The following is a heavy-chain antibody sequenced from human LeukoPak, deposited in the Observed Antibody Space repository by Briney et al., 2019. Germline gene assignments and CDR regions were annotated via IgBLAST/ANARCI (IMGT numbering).Heavy chain of an antibody. CDR2: VKKDASEK. CDR1: GFTFSNNW. V-gene: IGHV3-7*01. D-gene: IGHD3-3*01. Sequence: GGSLRLSCAASGFTFSNNWMTWVRQVPGKGLEWVASVKKDASEKYYVDSVKGRFTISRDNAKNSLYLQMNSLRAEDTAVYYCARVGLGITIFGVVKNAFDIWGQGTMVTVSS. J-gene: IGHJ3*02. CDR3: ARVGLGITIFGVVKNAFDI.